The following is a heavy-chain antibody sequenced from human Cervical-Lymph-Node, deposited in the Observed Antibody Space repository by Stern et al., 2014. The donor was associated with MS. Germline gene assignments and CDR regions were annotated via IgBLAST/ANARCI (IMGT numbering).Heavy chain of an antibody. D-gene: IGHD4-17*01. J-gene: IGHJ2*01. CDR2: IYYSGST. CDR3: ARHDGTVTLDWYFDL. Sequence: QVQLQESGPGLVKPSETLSLTCTVSGGSISSSSYYWGWIRQPPGKGLEWIGSIYYSGSTYYNPSLKGRVTISVDKSKNQFSLQMSSVTAADTAVYYCARHDGTVTLDWYFDLWGRGTLVTVSS. CDR1: GGSISSSSYY. V-gene: IGHV4-39*01.